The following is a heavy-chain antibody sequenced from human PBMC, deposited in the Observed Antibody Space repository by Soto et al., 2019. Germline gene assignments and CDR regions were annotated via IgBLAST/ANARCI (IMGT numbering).Heavy chain of an antibody. Sequence: SETLSLTCALSGAASRSYYWSWVRQPPGKGLEWIGEVVLNGSTNYNPSLESRVTISIDTSKNQVSLRLNSVTAADTAVYYCATYSPSTFRVVFSCPPDYWGQGSLGT. V-gene: IGHV4-34*12. J-gene: IGHJ4*02. CDR2: VVLNGST. CDR1: GAASRSYY. D-gene: IGHD3-3*01. CDR3: ATYSPSTFRVVFSCPPDY.